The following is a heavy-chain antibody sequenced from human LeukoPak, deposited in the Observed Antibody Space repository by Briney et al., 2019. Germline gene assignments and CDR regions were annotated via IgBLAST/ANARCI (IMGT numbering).Heavy chain of an antibody. V-gene: IGHV3-9*01. J-gene: IGHJ3*02. CDR3: AKDTEIQLWSLGAFDI. Sequence: GGSLRLSCAASGFTFDDYAMHWVRQAPGKGLEWVSGISWNSGSIGYADSVKGRFTISRDNAKDSLYLQMNSLRAEDTALYYCAKDTEIQLWSLGAFDIWGQGTMVTVSS. CDR2: ISWNSGSI. D-gene: IGHD5-18*01. CDR1: GFTFDDYA.